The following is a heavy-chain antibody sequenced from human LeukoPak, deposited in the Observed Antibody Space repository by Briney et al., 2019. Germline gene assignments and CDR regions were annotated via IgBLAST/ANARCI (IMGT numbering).Heavy chain of an antibody. Sequence: PGXSXRLSCAASGFTFSSYGMHWVRQAPGKGLEWVAVIWYDGSNKYYADSVKGRFTISRDNSKNTLYLQMNRLRAEDTAVYYCARDLDPYYGSGSYYGYFGYWGQGTLVTVSS. V-gene: IGHV3-33*01. CDR3: ARDLDPYYGSGSYYGYFGY. D-gene: IGHD3-10*01. J-gene: IGHJ4*02. CDR2: IWYDGSNK. CDR1: GFTFSSYG.